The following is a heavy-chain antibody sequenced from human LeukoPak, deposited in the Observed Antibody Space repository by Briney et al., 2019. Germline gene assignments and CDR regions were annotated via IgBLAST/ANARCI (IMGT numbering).Heavy chain of an antibody. CDR3: ARFIAAPYYFDY. CDR2: ISSSSSYI. CDR1: GFTFSSYS. D-gene: IGHD6-13*01. Sequence: PGGSLRLSCAASGFTFSSYSMNWVRQAPGKGLEWVSSISSSSSYIYYADSVKGRFTISRDNAKNSLYLQIDSLRAEDTSVYYFARFIAAPYYFDYWGRGTLVTVSS. V-gene: IGHV3-21*01. J-gene: IGHJ4*02.